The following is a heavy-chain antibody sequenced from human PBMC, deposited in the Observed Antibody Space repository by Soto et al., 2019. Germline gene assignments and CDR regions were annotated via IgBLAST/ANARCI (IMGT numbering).Heavy chain of an antibody. Sequence: EVQLWESGRGLVQPGGSLRLSCAASGFTFSTYAMNWVRQAPGNGLEWVSAISGSGGSIHYADSVKGRFTISRDNSKNTLYLQMNSLRDEDTAVYHCVKGYWKGDVWGQGTTVTVSS. V-gene: IGHV3-23*01. J-gene: IGHJ6*02. CDR3: VKGYWKGDV. CDR2: ISGSGGSI. D-gene: IGHD1-1*01. CDR1: GFTFSTYA.